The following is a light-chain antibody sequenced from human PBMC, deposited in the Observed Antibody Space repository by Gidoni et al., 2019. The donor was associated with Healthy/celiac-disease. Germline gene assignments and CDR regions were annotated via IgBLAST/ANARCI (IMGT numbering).Light chain of an antibody. J-gene: IGLJ2*01. V-gene: IGLV3-1*01. CDR1: KLGDKY. Sequence: SYERTQPPSVSVSPGQTASITCSGDKLGDKYACWYQQKPGQSPVLVIYQDSKRPSGIPERFSGSNSGNTATLTISGPQAMDEADYYCQAWDSSTAVFGGGTKLTVL. CDR2: QDS. CDR3: QAWDSSTAV.